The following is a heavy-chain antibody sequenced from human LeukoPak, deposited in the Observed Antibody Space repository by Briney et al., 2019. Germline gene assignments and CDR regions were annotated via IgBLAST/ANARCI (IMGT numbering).Heavy chain of an antibody. D-gene: IGHD1-26*01. J-gene: IGHJ4*02. CDR3: ARDFGVGATPPPY. Sequence: ASVKVSCKASGYTFTSYGISWVRQAPGQGLEWMGWINTNTGNPTYAQGFTGRFVFSLDTSVSTAYLQISSLKAEDTAVYYCARDFGVGATPPPYWGQGTLVTVSS. CDR1: GYTFTSYG. V-gene: IGHV7-4-1*02. CDR2: INTNTGNP.